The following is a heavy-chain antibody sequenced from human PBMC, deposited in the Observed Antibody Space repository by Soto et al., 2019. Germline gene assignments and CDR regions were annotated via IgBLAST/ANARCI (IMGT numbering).Heavy chain of an antibody. V-gene: IGHV3-33*01. D-gene: IGHD2-15*01. J-gene: IGHJ4*02. Sequence: QVQLVESGGGVVQPGRSLRLSCAASGFTFSSYGMHWVRQAPGKGLEWVAVIWYDGSNKYYADSVKGRFTISRDNSKNTLYLQMNSLRAEDTAVYYCVRGGGGFDYWGQGTLVTVSS. CDR3: VRGGGGFDY. CDR1: GFTFSSYG. CDR2: IWYDGSNK.